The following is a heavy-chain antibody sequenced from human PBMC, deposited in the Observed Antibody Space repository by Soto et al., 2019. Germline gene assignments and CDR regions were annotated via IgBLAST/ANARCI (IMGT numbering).Heavy chain of an antibody. Sequence: PAGSLRLSCAASGFTFSNAWMSWVRQAPGKGLEWVGRIKSKTDGGTTDYAAPVKGRFTISRDDSKNTLYLQMNSLKTEDTAVYYCTTDDLRLGELFDYWGQGTLVTVSS. D-gene: IGHD3-16*01. CDR3: TTDDLRLGELFDY. CDR1: GFTFSNAW. V-gene: IGHV3-15*01. J-gene: IGHJ4*02. CDR2: IKSKTDGGTT.